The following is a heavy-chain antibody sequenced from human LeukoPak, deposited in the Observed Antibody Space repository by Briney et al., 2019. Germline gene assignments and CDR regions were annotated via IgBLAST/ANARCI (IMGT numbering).Heavy chain of an antibody. CDR2: IYTSGST. CDR1: GGSISSYY. J-gene: IGHJ3*02. CDR3: ASSGDYYDSQEAFDI. D-gene: IGHD3-22*01. Sequence: SETLSLTCTVSGGSISSYYWSWIRQPAGKGLEWIGRIYTSGSTNYNPSLKSRVTMSVDTSKNQFSLKLSSVTAADTAVYYCASSGDYYDSQEAFDIWGQGTMVTVSS. V-gene: IGHV4-4*07.